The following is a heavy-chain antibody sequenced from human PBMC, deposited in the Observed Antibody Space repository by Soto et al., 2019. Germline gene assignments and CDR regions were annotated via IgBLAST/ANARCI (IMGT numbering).Heavy chain of an antibody. CDR2: SRNRVNNLST. CDR1: EFSFSDQY. CDR3: ARVVPSAKSTDS. J-gene: IGHJ4*02. Sequence: VQVEESGGGLVLPGGSLRLSCTVSADSEFSFSDQYMDWVRQAPGKGLGWVGRSRNRVNNLSTAYAASVQGRFTIPRDEYKTTGYLQMHSLKTDETAVYYCARVVPSAKSTDSLGQGTLVTVSS. D-gene: IGHD2-2*01. V-gene: IGHV3-72*01.